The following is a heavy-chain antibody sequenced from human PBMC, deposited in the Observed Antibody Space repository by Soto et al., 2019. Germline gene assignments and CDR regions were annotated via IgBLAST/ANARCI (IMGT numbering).Heavy chain of an antibody. J-gene: IGHJ6*02. CDR3: AKEHGIAARPIYYYYGMDV. CDR2: ISYDGSNK. V-gene: IGHV3-30*18. CDR1: GFTFSSYG. D-gene: IGHD6-6*01. Sequence: GGSLRLSCAASGFTFSSYGMHWVRQAPGKGLEWVAVISYDGSNKYYADSVKGRFTISRDNSKNTLYLQMNSLRAEDTAVYYCAKEHGIAARPIYYYYGMDVWGQGTTVTVSS.